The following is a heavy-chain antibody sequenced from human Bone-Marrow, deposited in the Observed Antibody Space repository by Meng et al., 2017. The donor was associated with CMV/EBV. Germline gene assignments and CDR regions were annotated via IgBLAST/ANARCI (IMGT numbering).Heavy chain of an antibody. CDR3: AREHYDFWSGYYYYYYYGMDV. V-gene: IGHV4-34*01. D-gene: IGHD3-3*01. CDR1: GGSFSGYY. Sequence: PETLSLTCAVYGGSFSGYYWSWIRQPPGKGLEWIGEINHSGSTNYNPSLKSRVTISVDTSKNQFSLKLSSVTAADTAVYYCAREHYDFWSGYYYYYYYGMDVWGQGTTVTVSS. CDR2: INHSGST. J-gene: IGHJ6*02.